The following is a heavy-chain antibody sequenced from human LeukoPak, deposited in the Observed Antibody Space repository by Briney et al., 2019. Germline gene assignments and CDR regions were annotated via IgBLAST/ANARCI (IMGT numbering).Heavy chain of an antibody. CDR3: ARDGRYYGSGSPDY. V-gene: IGHV3-11*01. Sequence: GGSLRLSCAASGFTFGDYFMTWIRQAPGKGLEYISYISSSGSTTHYADSVKGRFTISRDNAKNSLYLQMNSLRAEDTAVYYCARDGRYYGSGSPDYWGQGTLVSVSS. CDR2: ISSSGSTT. D-gene: IGHD3-10*01. CDR1: GFTFGDYF. J-gene: IGHJ4*02.